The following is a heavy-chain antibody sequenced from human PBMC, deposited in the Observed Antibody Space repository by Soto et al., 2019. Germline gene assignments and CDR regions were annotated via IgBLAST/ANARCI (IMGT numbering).Heavy chain of an antibody. CDR1: VSRFTNFW. CDR2: IYSRDSDT. D-gene: IGHD1-20*01. Sequence: XXLKICCQGSVSRFTNFWIGWVRQRPGKGLEWMGIIYSRDSDTRYSPSFQGQVTISVDSSISTAYLQWISLKASDTAIYYYARAPYNHKDGDFDFWGQGTLVTVYS. CDR3: ARAPYNHKDGDFDF. V-gene: IGHV5-51*01. J-gene: IGHJ4*02.